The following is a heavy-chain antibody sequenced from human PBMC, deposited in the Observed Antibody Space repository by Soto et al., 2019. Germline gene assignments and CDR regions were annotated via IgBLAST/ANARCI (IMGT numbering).Heavy chain of an antibody. CDR1: GGSISSYD. J-gene: IGHJ3*02. D-gene: IGHD3-16*01. CDR3: ARDGIGVTPSWDI. Sequence: QVQLQESGPGLVKPSATLSLTCTVSGGSISSYDWSWIRQPAGKGLEWIGRICTSGSTNYNPSLKSRVTMSVDTSKNQFSLQLSSVTAADTAVYYCARDGIGVTPSWDIWGQGTMVTVSS. CDR2: ICTSGST. V-gene: IGHV4-4*07.